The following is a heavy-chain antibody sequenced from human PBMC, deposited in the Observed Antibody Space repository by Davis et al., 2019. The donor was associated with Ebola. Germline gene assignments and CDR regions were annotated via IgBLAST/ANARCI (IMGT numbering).Heavy chain of an antibody. CDR3: ARDSLRGNDAFDI. CDR1: GFTFSSYS. Sequence: GESLKISCAASGFTFSSYSMNWVRQAPGKGLEWVAVIWYDGSNKYYADSVKGRFTISRDNSKNTLYLQMNSLRAEDTAVYYCARDSLRGNDAFDIWGQGTMVTVSS. CDR2: IWYDGSNK. J-gene: IGHJ3*02. V-gene: IGHV3-33*08. D-gene: IGHD3-16*01.